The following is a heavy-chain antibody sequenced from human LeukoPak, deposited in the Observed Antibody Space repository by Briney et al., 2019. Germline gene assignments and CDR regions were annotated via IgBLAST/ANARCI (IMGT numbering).Heavy chain of an antibody. J-gene: IGHJ4*02. CDR3: ASNWSVFDY. V-gene: IGHV4-59*08. CDR1: GGAISSYY. Sequence: PSETLSLTCTVSGGAISSYYWSWIRQPPGKGLEWIGYIYYSVSTNNNPSLKSRVTISVDTSKNQLSLRLSSVTAADTAVYYCASNWSVFDYWGPGTLVTVSS. CDR2: IYYSVST. D-gene: IGHD1-1*01.